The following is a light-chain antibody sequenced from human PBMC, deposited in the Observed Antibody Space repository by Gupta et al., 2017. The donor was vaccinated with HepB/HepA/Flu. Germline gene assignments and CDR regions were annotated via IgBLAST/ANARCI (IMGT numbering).Light chain of an antibody. Sequence: QSALTQPRSVSGSHGQSVTISCTGTSSDVGGYNYVSWYQQHPGKAPELMIYDVSKRPTGVPDRFSGSKSGNTASLTISGRQAEDEADYYCCSYAVSYVVFGGGTKLTVL. CDR1: SSDVGGYNY. CDR2: DVS. V-gene: IGLV2-11*01. CDR3: CSYAVSYVV. J-gene: IGLJ2*01.